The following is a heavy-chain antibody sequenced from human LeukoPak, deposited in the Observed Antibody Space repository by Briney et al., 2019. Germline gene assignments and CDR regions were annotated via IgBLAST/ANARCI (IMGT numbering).Heavy chain of an antibody. D-gene: IGHD3-3*01. CDR2: IWYDGSNK. Sequence: GGSLRLSCAASGFTFSSYGMHWVRQAPGKGLYWVAVIWYDGSNKYYADSVKGRFTISGDNSKNTLYLQMNSLRAEDTAVYYCAKWADFGVVNDAFDIWGQGTMVTVSS. CDR3: AKWADFGVVNDAFDI. CDR1: GFTFSSYG. J-gene: IGHJ3*02. V-gene: IGHV3-33*06.